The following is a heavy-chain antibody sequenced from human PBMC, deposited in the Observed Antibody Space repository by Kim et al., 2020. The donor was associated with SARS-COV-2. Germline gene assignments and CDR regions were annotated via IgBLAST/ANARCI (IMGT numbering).Heavy chain of an antibody. V-gene: IGHV3-21*04. CDR2: ISSSSSYI. CDR3: ARAVNGYSGYDFSFDY. D-gene: IGHD5-12*01. CDR1: GFTFSSYS. J-gene: IGHJ4*02. Sequence: GGSLRLSCAASGFTFSSYSMNWVRQAPGKGLEWVSSISSSSSYIYYADSVKGRFTISRDNAKNSLYLQMNSLRAEDTAVYYCARAVNGYSGYDFSFDYWGQGTLVTVSS.